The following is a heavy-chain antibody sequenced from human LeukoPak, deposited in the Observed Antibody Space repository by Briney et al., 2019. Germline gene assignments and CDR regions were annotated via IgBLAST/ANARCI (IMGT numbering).Heavy chain of an antibody. V-gene: IGHV4-39*01. Sequence: SETLSLTCTVSGGSISSYYWGWIRQPPGKGLEWIGSIYYSGSAYNNPSLKSRVTISVDTSKNQFSLKLSSVTAADTAVYYCARLEWQPSLDCWGQGTLVIVSS. CDR3: ARLEWQPSLDC. J-gene: IGHJ4*02. CDR1: GGSISSYY. CDR2: IYYSGSA. D-gene: IGHD3-3*01.